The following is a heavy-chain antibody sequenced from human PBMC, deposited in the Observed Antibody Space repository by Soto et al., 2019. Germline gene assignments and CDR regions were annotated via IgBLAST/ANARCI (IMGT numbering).Heavy chain of an antibody. Sequence: SETLSLTCAVYGGSFSGYYWSWIRQPPGKGLEWIGEINHSGSTNYNPSLKSRVTISVDTSKNQFSLKLSSVTAADTAVYYCARVMTMVRGVIPSYYYMDVWGKGTTVTVSS. D-gene: IGHD3-10*01. V-gene: IGHV4-34*01. J-gene: IGHJ6*03. CDR2: INHSGST. CDR3: ARVMTMVRGVIPSYYYMDV. CDR1: GGSFSGYY.